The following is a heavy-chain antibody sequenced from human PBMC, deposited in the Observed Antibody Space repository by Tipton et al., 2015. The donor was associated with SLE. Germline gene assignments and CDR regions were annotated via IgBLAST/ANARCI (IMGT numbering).Heavy chain of an antibody. V-gene: IGHV3-23*03. J-gene: IGHJ6*02. D-gene: IGHD3-3*01. CDR2: IYGGGTT. CDR3: AKDRDSPISGVVTPTLYGMDV. Sequence: SLRLSCAASGFTFSNYAMHWVRQAPGKGLEWVSTIYGGGTTYYADSVKGRFTISRDNSKNTLYLEMNSLRPEDTAVYYCAKDRDSPISGVVTPTLYGMDVWGQGTTVTVSS. CDR1: GFTFSNYA.